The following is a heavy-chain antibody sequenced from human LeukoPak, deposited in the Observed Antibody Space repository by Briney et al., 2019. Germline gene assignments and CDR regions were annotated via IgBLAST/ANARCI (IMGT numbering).Heavy chain of an antibody. CDR2: IRSKTNSYAT. J-gene: IGHJ4*02. D-gene: IGHD1-1*01. Sequence: GGSLRLSCAASGFTISGSAMHWVRQASGKGLEWVGRIRSKTNSYATSYAPSVKGRCALSRAESKNTAYLQMTSLKTEDTAVYYCTRYNVGFESWGQGTLVTVSS. CDR1: GFTISGSA. V-gene: IGHV3-73*01. CDR3: TRYNVGFES.